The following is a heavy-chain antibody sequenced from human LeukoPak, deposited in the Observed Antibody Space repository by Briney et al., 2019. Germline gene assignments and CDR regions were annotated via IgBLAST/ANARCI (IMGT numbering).Heavy chain of an antibody. J-gene: IGHJ5*02. CDR2: MNPNNNNV. CDR3: ARGAFLPQYRRDFDP. CDR1: GYTFTSYD. Sequence: ASVKVSCKASGYTFTSYDINWVRQATGQGLEWMGWMNPNNNNVGYAQKFQGRVTMTRDTSISTAYMELGSLTSEATAVYYCARGAFLPQYRRDFDPWGQGTLVTVSS. D-gene: IGHD6-6*01. V-gene: IGHV1-8*01.